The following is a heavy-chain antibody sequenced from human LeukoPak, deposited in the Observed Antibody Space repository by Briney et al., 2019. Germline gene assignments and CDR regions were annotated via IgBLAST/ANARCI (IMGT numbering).Heavy chain of an antibody. V-gene: IGHV4-59*01. CDR3: ARGGYDFWSGYYPYYYYYYMDV. CDR2: IYYSGST. Sequence: SETLSLTCTVSGGSISSYYWSWIRQPPGKGLEWIGYIYYSGSTNYNPPLKSRVTISVDTSKNQFSLKLSSVTAADTAVYYCARGGYDFWSGYYPYYYYYYMDVWGKGTTVTVSS. J-gene: IGHJ6*03. CDR1: GGSISSYY. D-gene: IGHD3-3*01.